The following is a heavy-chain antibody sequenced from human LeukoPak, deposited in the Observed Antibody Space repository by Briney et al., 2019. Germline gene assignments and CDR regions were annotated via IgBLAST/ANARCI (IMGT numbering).Heavy chain of an antibody. CDR1: GFIFNNYG. CDR2: ISNDGGGT. V-gene: IGHV3-23*01. Sequence: GGSLRLSCTASGFIFNNYGLIWARRAPGKGLEWVSAISNDGGGTNYADFVKGRFTISRDNSKNTLFLQMNSLRAEDTALYYCAKGSSGYFFDLWGQGTLVTVSS. CDR3: AKGSSGYFFDL. D-gene: IGHD3-22*01. J-gene: IGHJ4*02.